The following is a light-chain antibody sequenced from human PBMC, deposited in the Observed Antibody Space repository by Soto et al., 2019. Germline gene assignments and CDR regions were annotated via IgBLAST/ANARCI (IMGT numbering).Light chain of an antibody. V-gene: IGKV1-39*01. Sequence: DIQMTQSPSSLSASVGARVTITCRASQSISSYLNWYQQKPGKAPKLLIYAASSLQSGVPSRFSGSGSGTDFTLTISSLQPEDFATYYCQQSYSTPLTFVGGTKVEIK. CDR1: QSISSY. J-gene: IGKJ4*01. CDR2: AAS. CDR3: QQSYSTPLT.